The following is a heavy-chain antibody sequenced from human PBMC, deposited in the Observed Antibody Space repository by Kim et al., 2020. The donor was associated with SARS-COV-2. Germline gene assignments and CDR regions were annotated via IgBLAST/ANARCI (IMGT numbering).Heavy chain of an antibody. CDR2: INK. D-gene: IGHD1-1*01. J-gene: IGHJ4*02. Sequence: INKSYSDSVKGRFTISRDNSKNTLYLQMNSRRAEDTAVYYCARNCYFDYWGQGTLVTVSS. V-gene: IGHV3-33*01. CDR3: ARNCYFDY.